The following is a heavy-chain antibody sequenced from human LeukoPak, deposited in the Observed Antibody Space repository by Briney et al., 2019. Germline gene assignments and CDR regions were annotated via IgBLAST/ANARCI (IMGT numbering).Heavy chain of an antibody. V-gene: IGHV3-48*01. J-gene: IGHJ4*02. D-gene: IGHD6-13*01. CDR3: ARGVGSSWYYFDY. Sequence: GGSLRLSCAASGFTFSSYSMNWVRQAPGKGLEWVSYISSSSSTIYYADSVKGRFTISRDNSKNTLYLQMNSLRAEDTAVYYCARGVGSSWYYFDYWGQGTLVTVS. CDR2: ISSSSSTI. CDR1: GFTFSSYS.